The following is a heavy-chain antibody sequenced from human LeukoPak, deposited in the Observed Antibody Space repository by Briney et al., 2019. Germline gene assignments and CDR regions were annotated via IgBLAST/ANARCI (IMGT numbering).Heavy chain of an antibody. V-gene: IGHV4-39*07. CDR3: VRGFDGHNAFDI. CDR1: GGSISSSSYY. Sequence: SETLSLTCTVSGGSISSSSYYWGWIRQPPGKGLEWIGSIYYSGSTYYNPSLKSRVTISADTSKNQFSLRLSSVIAADTAVYSCVRGFDGHNAFDIWGQGTMVTVSS. D-gene: IGHD3-9*01. CDR2: IYYSGST. J-gene: IGHJ3*02.